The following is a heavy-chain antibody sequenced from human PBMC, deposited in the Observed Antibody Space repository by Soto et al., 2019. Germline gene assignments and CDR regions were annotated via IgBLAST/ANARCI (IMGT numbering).Heavy chain of an antibody. J-gene: IGHJ5*02. CDR1: GYTFTSYY. CDR3: AREFHSSWYYYNIPGWFDP. Sequence: ASVKVSCKASGYTFTSYYMHWVRQAPGQGLEWMGIINPSGGSTSYAQKFQGRVTMTRDTSTSTVYMELSSLRSEDTAVYYCAREFHSSWYYYNIPGWFDPWGQGTLVTVSS. V-gene: IGHV1-46*03. CDR2: INPSGGST. D-gene: IGHD6-13*01.